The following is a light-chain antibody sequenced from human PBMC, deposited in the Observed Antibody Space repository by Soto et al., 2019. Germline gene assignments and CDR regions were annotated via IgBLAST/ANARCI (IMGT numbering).Light chain of an antibody. J-gene: IGKJ3*01. CDR1: QSINSRY. CDR3: QQFGSSPGFT. CDR2: GAS. Sequence: EIVLTQSPGTLSLSPGERATLSCRASQSINSRYLAWYQQKPGQAPRLLIYGASSRATGIPVRFSGSGSGTDFPFTIIRLEPEDFAVYFCQQFGSSPGFTFGPGTIVDIK. V-gene: IGKV3-20*01.